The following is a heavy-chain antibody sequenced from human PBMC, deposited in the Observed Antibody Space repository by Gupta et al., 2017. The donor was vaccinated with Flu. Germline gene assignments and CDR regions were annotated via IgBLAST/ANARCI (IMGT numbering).Heavy chain of an antibody. V-gene: IGHV3-21*01. CDR1: GFTFSSYS. CDR2: ISSSSSDI. Sequence: EVQLVESGGGLVKPGGSLRLSCAASGFTFSSYSMNWVRQAPGKGLEWVSSISSSSSDIYYADSVKGRLTISRDNAKNSLYLQMNSLRAEDTAVYYCARDALXGXVVVPAAIRWDYYYYGMDVGGQGTTVTVSS. CDR3: ARDALXGXVVVPAAIRWDYYYYGMDV. J-gene: IGHJ6*02. D-gene: IGHD2-2*02.